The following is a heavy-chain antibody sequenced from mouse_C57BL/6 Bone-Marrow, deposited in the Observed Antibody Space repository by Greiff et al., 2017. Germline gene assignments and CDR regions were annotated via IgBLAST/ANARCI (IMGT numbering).Heavy chain of an antibody. V-gene: IGHV1-55*01. CDR1: GYTFTSYW. J-gene: IGHJ2*01. Sequence: QVQLKQPGAELVKPGASVKMSCKASGYTFTSYWITWVKQRPGQGLEWIGDIYPTSGRTIYNEKFKSKAILTVYTSSNTAYMQRSSLASEDAAVVEWARSVPLGRSFDYWGQGTTLTVTS. CDR2: IYPTSGRT. CDR3: ARSVPLGRSFDY. D-gene: IGHD4-1*01.